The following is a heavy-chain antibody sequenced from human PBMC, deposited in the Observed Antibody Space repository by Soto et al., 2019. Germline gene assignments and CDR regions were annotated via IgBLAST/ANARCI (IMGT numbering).Heavy chain of an antibody. D-gene: IGHD1-26*01. J-gene: IGHJ5*02. CDR1: GGSISTYY. CDR2: IYYSGTT. CDR3: ARGLIVGAYNWFDP. V-gene: IGHV4-59*01. Sequence: PSETLSLTCTVSGGSISTYYWNWIRQPPGKGLEWIGYIYYSGTTNYNPSLKSRVTISVDTSKNQFSLKLSSVTAADTAVYYCARGLIVGAYNWFDPWGQGTLVT.